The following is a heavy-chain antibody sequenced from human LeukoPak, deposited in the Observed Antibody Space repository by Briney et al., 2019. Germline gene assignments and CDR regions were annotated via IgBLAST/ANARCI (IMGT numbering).Heavy chain of an antibody. V-gene: IGHV3-48*03. D-gene: IGHD3-3*01. CDR2: ISSSGSTI. CDR3: ARGRTDYDFWSGYLFDY. Sequence: GGSLRLSCAASGFTFSSYEMNWVRQAPGKGLEWVSYISSSGSTIYYADSVKGRFTTSRDNAKNSLDLQMNSLGAEDTAVYYCARGRTDYDFWSGYLFDYWGQGTLVTVSS. J-gene: IGHJ4*02. CDR1: GFTFSSYE.